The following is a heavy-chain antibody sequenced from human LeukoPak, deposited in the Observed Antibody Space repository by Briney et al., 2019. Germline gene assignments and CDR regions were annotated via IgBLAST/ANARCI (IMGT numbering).Heavy chain of an antibody. CDR3: AREIMASYSGSYYFDY. V-gene: IGHV1-69*05. CDR2: IIPIFGTA. CDR1: GGTFSSYA. D-gene: IGHD1-26*01. Sequence: ASVKVSCKASGGTFSSYAISWVRQAPGQGLEWMGRIIPIFGTANYAQKFQGRVTITTDESTSTAYMELSGLRSEDTAVYYCAREIMASYSGSYYFDYWGQGTLVTVSS. J-gene: IGHJ4*02.